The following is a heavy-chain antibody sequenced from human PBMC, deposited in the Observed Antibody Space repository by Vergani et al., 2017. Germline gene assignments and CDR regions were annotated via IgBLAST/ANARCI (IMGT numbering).Heavy chain of an antibody. CDR3: ARDQATVTSGLDY. CDR2: ISYDGSNK. D-gene: IGHD4-17*01. CDR1: GFTFSSYA. V-gene: IGHV3-30*01. J-gene: IGHJ4*02. Sequence: QVQLVESGGGVVQPGRSLRLSCAASGFTFSSYAMHWVRQAPGKGLEWVAVISYDGSNKYYADSVKGRFTISRDNSKNTLYLQMTSLRAEDTAVYYCARDQATVTSGLDYWGQGTLVTVSS.